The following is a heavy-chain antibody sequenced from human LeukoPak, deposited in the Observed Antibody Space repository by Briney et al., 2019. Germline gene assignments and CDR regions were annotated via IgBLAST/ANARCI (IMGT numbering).Heavy chain of an antibody. V-gene: IGHV1-18*04. J-gene: IGHJ3*02. CDR3: ARDKPGDIAVAEDAFDI. CDR1: GYTFTGYY. CDR2: INAYNGNT. D-gene: IGHD6-19*01. Sequence: ASVKVSCKASGYTFTGYYMHWVRQAPGQGLEWMGRINAYNGNTNYAQKLQGRVTMTTDTSTSTAYMELRSLRSDDTAAYYCARDKPGDIAVAEDAFDIWGQGTMVTVSS.